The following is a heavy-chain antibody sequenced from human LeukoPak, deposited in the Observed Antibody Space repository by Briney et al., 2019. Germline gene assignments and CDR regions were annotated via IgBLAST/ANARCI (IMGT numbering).Heavy chain of an antibody. Sequence: PGGSLRLSCAASGFTFSNYWMHWVRQAPGKGLEWVSAISGSGGSTYYADSVKGRFTISRDNSKNTLYLQMNSLRAEDTAVYYCAKAISNSPYYGMDVWGQGTTVTVSS. CDR2: ISGSGGST. CDR1: GFTFSNYW. V-gene: IGHV3-23*01. D-gene: IGHD3-3*01. CDR3: AKAISNSPYYGMDV. J-gene: IGHJ6*02.